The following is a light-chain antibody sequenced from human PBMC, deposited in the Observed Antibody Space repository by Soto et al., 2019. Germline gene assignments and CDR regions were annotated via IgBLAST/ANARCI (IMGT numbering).Light chain of an antibody. CDR1: SSDLGRYNR. J-gene: IGLJ1*01. CDR3: SLYTSSSTFV. Sequence: QSALTQPPSVSGSPGQSVTISCTGTSSDLGRYNRVSWYQQPPGTAPKLLIYEVRNRPSGVPDRFSGSKSANTASLTISGLQAEDEADYYCSLYTSSSTFVFGTGTKSPS. CDR2: EVR. V-gene: IGLV2-18*01.